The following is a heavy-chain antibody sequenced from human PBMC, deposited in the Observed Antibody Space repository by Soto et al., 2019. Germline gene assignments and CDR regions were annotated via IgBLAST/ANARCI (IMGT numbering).Heavy chain of an antibody. CDR3: VREGGVPSAIGHYYYGMDV. J-gene: IGHJ6*02. CDR2: TSYDGDKK. CDR1: GFTFNKFD. D-gene: IGHD2-2*02. V-gene: IGHV3-30-3*01. Sequence: GGSLRLSCAASGFTFNKFDMHWVRQAPGRGLQWVAVTSYDGDKKYYAASVKGRFTISRDSSNNTLHLQMNNLRDDDTAVYYCVREGGVPSAIGHYYYGMDVWGQGTAVTVSS.